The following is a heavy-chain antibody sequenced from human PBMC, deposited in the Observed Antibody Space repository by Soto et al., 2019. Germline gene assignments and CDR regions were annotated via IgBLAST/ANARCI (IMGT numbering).Heavy chain of an antibody. D-gene: IGHD2-15*01. J-gene: IGHJ6*02. V-gene: IGHV4-4*07. CDR3: ARAGSGKYYYYYYGMDV. CDR2: IYTSGST. CDR1: GGSISSYY. Sequence: SETLSLTCTVSGGSISSYYWSWLRQPAGKGLEWIVRIYTSGSTNYNPSRKSRVTMSVDTSKNQFSLKLSSVTDADTAVYYCARAGSGKYYYYYYGMDVWGQGTTVTVSS.